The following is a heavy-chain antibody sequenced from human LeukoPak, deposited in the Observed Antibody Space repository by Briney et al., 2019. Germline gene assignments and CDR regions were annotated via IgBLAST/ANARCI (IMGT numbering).Heavy chain of an antibody. CDR1: GFTFSSYS. CDR3: ASYYDFWSGYYTYYFDY. Sequence: PGGSLRLSCAASGFTFSSYSMNWVRQAPGKGLEWVSSISSSSSYIYYADSVKGRFTISRDNAKNSLYLQMNSLIAEDTAVYYCASYYDFWSGYYTYYFDYWGQGTLVTVSS. J-gene: IGHJ4*02. CDR2: ISSSSSYI. V-gene: IGHV3-21*01. D-gene: IGHD3-3*01.